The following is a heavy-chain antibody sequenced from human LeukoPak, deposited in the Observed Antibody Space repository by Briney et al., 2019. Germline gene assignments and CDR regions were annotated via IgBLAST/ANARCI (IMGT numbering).Heavy chain of an antibody. CDR1: GFTFSSYA. D-gene: IGHD1-1*01. V-gene: IGHV3-30*04. J-gene: IGHJ4*02. Sequence: PGGSLRLSCAASGFTFSSYAMHWVRQAPGKGLEWVAVISYDGSNKYYADSVKGRFTISRDDSKNTLYLEMNSLKSDDTAVYYCAAGTGTSDFDYWGQGTLVTVSS. CDR3: AAGTGTSDFDY. CDR2: ISYDGSNK.